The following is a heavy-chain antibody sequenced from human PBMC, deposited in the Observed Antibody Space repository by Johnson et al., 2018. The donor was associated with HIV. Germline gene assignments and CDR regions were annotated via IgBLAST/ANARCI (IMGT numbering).Heavy chain of an antibody. Sequence: VQLVESGGGVVQPGRSLRLSCAASGFTFSTYGMHWVRQAPGKGLEWVANIKQDGSEKYYVDSVKGRFTISRDNSKNTLYLQMNGLRADDTAVYYCAKVGGGGFDIWGQGTMVTVCS. J-gene: IGHJ3*02. D-gene: IGHD2-15*01. V-gene: IGHV3-7*03. CDR3: AKVGGGGFDI. CDR2: IKQDGSEK. CDR1: GFTFSTYG.